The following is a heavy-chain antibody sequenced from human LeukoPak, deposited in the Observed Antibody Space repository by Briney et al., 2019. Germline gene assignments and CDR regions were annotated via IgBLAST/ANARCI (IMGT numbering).Heavy chain of an antibody. V-gene: IGHV1-69*13. CDR2: IIPIFGTA. CDR3: AWREGGATTRDY. CDR1: GGTFSTCA. D-gene: IGHD1-26*01. Sequence: ASVKVSCKASGGTFSTCAINWVRQAPGQGLEWMGGIIPIFGTANYAQKFQGRVTITADESTSTAYMELSSLRSEDTAVYYCAWREGGATTRDYWGQGTLVTVSS. J-gene: IGHJ4*02.